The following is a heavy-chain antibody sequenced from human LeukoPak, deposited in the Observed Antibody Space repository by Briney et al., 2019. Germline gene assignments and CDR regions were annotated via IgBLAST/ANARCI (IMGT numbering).Heavy chain of an antibody. V-gene: IGHV3-30*02. D-gene: IGHD2-2*01. CDR2: IRYDGNNK. CDR1: GFTFSSYG. J-gene: IGHJ3*02. Sequence: PGGSLRLSCAASGFTFSSYGMHWVRQAPGKGLEWVAFIRYDGNNKYYADSVKGRFTISRDNSKNTLYLQMNSLRAEDTAVFYCAKGSGEGWDIVVVPADFDIWGQGTMVTVSS. CDR3: AKGSGEGWDIVVVPADFDI.